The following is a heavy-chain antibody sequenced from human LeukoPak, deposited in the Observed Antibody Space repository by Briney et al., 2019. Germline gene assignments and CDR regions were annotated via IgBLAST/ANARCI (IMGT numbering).Heavy chain of an antibody. CDR2: LNPSGTT. CDR3: ARGRPYGDYFDY. D-gene: IGHD4-17*01. CDR1: GDSISRNIYY. J-gene: IGHJ4*02. Sequence: SETLSLTCTVSGDSISRNIYYWCWIRQSAGKGLEWIGRLNPSGTTSSNPSLKSRLTMSLDPSENKFSLKLSSVPPADTALYYCARGRPYGDYFDYWGQGSLVTVSS. V-gene: IGHV4-61*02.